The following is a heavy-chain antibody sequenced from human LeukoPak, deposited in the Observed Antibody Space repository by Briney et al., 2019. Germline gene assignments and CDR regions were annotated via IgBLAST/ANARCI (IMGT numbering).Heavy chain of an antibody. J-gene: IGHJ5*02. Sequence: ASVKVSCKASGYTFTSYYMHWVRQAPGQGLEWMGIINPSGGSTSYAQKFQGRATMTRDTSTSTVYMELSSLRSEDTAVYYCARDHPNTAMVMWFDPWGQGTLVTVSS. CDR2: INPSGGST. CDR1: GYTFTSYY. CDR3: ARDHPNTAMVMWFDP. V-gene: IGHV1-46*01. D-gene: IGHD5-18*01.